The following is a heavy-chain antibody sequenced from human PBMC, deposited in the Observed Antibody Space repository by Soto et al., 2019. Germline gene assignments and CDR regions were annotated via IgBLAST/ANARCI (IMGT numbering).Heavy chain of an antibody. CDR1: GGSISSGGYY. V-gene: IGHV4-31*03. J-gene: IGHJ4*02. Sequence: QVQLQESGPGLVKPSQTLSLTCTVSGGSISSGGYYWSWIRQHPGKGLEWIGSIYYSGSTYYNPSLKSRVTISVDTSKNHCSLKLSSVTAADTAVYYCASDRASYYYDSSGLIYWGQGTLVTVSS. CDR2: IYYSGST. D-gene: IGHD3-22*01. CDR3: ASDRASYYYDSSGLIY.